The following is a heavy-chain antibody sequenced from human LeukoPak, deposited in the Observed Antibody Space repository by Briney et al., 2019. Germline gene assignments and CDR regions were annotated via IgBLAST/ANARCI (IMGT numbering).Heavy chain of an antibody. V-gene: IGHV4-59*01. CDR1: GGSISSYY. CDR2: IYYSGST. J-gene: IGHJ5*02. CDR3: ARDSYGSGTYSIGFDP. Sequence: PSETLSLTCTVSGGSISSYYWSWIRQPPGKGLEWIGYIYYSGSTNYNPSLQSRVTISVDTSKNQFSLKLSSVTAADTAVYYCARDSYGSGTYSIGFDPWGQGTLVTVSP. D-gene: IGHD3-10*01.